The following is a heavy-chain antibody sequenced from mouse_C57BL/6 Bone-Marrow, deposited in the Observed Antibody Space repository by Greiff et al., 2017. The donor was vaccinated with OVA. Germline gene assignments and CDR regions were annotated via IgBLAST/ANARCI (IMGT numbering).Heavy chain of an antibody. J-gene: IGHJ3*01. CDR2: IYPRDGST. CDR3: AREMRGCAD. CDR1: GYTFTSYD. Sequence: QVQLQQSGPELVKPGASVTLSCKASGYTFTSYDINWVKQRPGQGLEWIGWIYPRDGSTKYNEKFKGKSTLTVDTSSSTAYMELHSLTYEDSTVYFCAREMRGCADWGQGTLVTVSA. V-gene: IGHV1-85*01.